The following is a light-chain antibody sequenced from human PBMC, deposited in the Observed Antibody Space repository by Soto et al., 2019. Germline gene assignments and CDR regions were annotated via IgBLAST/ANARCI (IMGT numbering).Light chain of an antibody. Sequence: QSALTQPASVSGSPGQSITISCAGTSSDVGGYNSVSWYQQHPGEAPKLMIYDVSYRPSGVSSRFSGSKSGNTASLTISNLRAGDEADYYCCSYASTSTRVFGGGTKLTVL. CDR2: DVS. CDR1: SSDVGGYNS. J-gene: IGLJ2*01. CDR3: CSYASTSTRV. V-gene: IGLV2-14*03.